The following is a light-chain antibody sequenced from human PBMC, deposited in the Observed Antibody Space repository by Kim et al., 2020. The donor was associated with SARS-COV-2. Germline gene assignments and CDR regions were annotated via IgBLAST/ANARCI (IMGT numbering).Light chain of an antibody. CDR1: SSNLGINA. CDR3: ATWDDSLEAWV. V-gene: IGLV1-44*01. J-gene: IGLJ3*02. CDR2: NDD. Sequence: GQRVKISCSGSSSNLGINAGHWYQLFPGAAPKLLIYNDDRRPSGVPDRFSGSKSGTSASLALSGLLSDDEADYYCATWDDSLEAWVFGGGTKLTVL.